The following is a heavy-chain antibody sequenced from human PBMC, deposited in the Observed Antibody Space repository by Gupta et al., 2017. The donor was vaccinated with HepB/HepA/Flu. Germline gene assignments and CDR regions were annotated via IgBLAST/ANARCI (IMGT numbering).Heavy chain of an antibody. V-gene: IGHV1-2*04. Sequence: KASGYTFTGYYMHWVRQAPGQGLEWMGWINPNSGGTNYAQKFQGWVTMTRDTSISTAYMELSRLRSDETAVYYCARVRDIVATTPSLDYGMDVGGQGTTVTVSS. CDR2: INPNSGGT. CDR3: ARVRDIVATTPSLDYGMDV. D-gene: IGHD5-12*01. CDR1: GYTFTGYY. J-gene: IGHJ6*02.